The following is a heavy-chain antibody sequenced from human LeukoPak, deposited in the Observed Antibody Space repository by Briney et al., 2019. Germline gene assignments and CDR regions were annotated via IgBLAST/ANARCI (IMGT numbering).Heavy chain of an antibody. CDR3: ARDRDGSVTFDY. CDR1: GGTFSSYA. Sequence: SVKVSCKAFGGTFSSYAISWVRQAPGQGLEWMGRIIPILGIANYAQKFQGRVTITADKSTSTAYMELSSLRSEDTAVYYCARDRDGSVTFDYWGQGTLVTVSS. CDR2: IIPILGIA. V-gene: IGHV1-69*04. D-gene: IGHD3-10*01. J-gene: IGHJ4*02.